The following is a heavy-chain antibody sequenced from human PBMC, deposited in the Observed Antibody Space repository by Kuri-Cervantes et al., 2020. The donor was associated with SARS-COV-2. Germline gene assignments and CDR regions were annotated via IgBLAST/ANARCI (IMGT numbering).Heavy chain of an antibody. CDR3: ARFPLIWSGYYSNWGYFDY. J-gene: IGHJ4*02. D-gene: IGHD3-3*01. CDR2: ISSSSSTI. CDR1: GFTFSSYS. V-gene: IGHV3-48*01. Sequence: GESLKISCAASGFTFSSYSMNWVRQAPGKGLEWASYISSSSSTIYYADSVKGRFTISRDNAKNSLYLQMNSLRAEDTAVYYCARFPLIWSGYYSNWGYFDYWGQGTLVTVSS.